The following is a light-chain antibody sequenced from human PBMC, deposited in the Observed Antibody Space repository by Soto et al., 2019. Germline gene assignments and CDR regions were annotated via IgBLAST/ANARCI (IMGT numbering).Light chain of an antibody. CDR1: QSVGSF. J-gene: IGKJ2*02. Sequence: VLTQSPAMLSLSPGERATLSCRASQSVGSFLAWYQQRPGQAPRLLIYYGSNRAPGIPSRFSGSGSGTDFTLTISTLEPEDFAVYYCQQRAQSPSTFGQGTKLEI. CDR3: QQRAQSPST. CDR2: YGS. V-gene: IGKV3-11*01.